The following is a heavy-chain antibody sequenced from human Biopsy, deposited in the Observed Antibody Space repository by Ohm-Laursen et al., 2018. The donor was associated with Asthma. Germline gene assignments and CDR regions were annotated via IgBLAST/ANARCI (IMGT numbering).Heavy chain of an antibody. V-gene: IGHV3-30*03. CDR3: ASQSSGPDFWSGYYYFDY. Sequence: SLRLSCTASGFTFSSYGVHWVRQAPGKGLEWVAVISYDGSNKYYADSVKGRFTISRDNSKNTLYLQMNSLGAEDTAVYYCASQSSGPDFWSGYYYFDYWGQGTLVTVSS. J-gene: IGHJ4*02. D-gene: IGHD3-3*01. CDR2: ISYDGSNK. CDR1: GFTFSSYG.